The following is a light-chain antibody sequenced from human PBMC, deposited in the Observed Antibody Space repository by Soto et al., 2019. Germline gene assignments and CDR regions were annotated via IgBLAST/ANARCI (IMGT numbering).Light chain of an antibody. CDR1: NSDIGTNT. J-gene: IGLJ1*01. CDR3: AAWDDSLFGHV. V-gene: IGLV1-44*01. CDR2: SND. Sequence: QSVLTQPPSASGTPGQRVTTSCSGGNSDIGTNTVNWYQQVPGAAPTLLIYSNDQRPSGVPDRFSGSKSGTSASLAISGLQSDDEADYYCAAWDDSLFGHVFGTGTKVTVL.